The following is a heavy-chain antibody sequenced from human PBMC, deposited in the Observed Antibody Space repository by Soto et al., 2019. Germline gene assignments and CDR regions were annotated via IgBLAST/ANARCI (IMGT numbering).Heavy chain of an antibody. CDR3: ARGQRFSDWFDP. V-gene: IGHV4-4*07. Sequence: SETLSLTCSVSGGTISGYYWTWIRQPAGKGLEWIGRIYSSGNTRYNPSLQSRVTMSLDTSNNQFSLRLTSVTAADTAVYYCARGQRFSDWFDPWGQGTLVTVSS. D-gene: IGHD3-3*01. CDR1: GGTISGYY. J-gene: IGHJ5*02. CDR2: IYSSGNT.